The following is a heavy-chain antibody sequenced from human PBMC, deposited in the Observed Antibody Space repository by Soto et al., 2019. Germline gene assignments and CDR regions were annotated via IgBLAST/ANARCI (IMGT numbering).Heavy chain of an antibody. J-gene: IGHJ6*01. D-gene: IGHD3-3*02. CDR3: ARDKDRQQLGGNYYYIMDV. V-gene: IGHV1-69*05. CDR1: GGTFRTSA. CDR2: IMPVFPTP. Sequence: QVQLVQSGAEVKKPGSSVKVSCKTSGGTFRTSAISWVRQAPGQGLEWMGGIMPVFPTPDYAQKFQGRVTFTTDQXTGTAYMELSSLRSEDTAVYYCARDKDRQQLGGNYYYIMDVWGQGTTVTVSS.